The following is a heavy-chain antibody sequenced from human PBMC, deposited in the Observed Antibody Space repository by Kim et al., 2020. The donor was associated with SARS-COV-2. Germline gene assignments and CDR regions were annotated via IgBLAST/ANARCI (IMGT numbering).Heavy chain of an antibody. V-gene: IGHV1-69*13. D-gene: IGHD3-22*01. J-gene: IGHJ4*02. CDR1: GGTFSSYA. CDR3: ARGEVYDSSGYYYPGGDY. CDR2: IIPIFGTA. Sequence: SVKVSCKASGGTFSSYAISWVRQAPGQGLEWMGGIIPIFGTANYAQKFQGRVTITADESTSTAYMELSSLRSEDTAVYYCARGEVYDSSGYYYPGGDYWGQGTLVTVSS.